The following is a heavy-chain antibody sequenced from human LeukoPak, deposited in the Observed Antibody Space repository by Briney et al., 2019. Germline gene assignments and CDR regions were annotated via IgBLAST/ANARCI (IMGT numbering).Heavy chain of an antibody. V-gene: IGHV4-31*03. CDR2: IYYSGST. J-gene: IGHJ4*02. D-gene: IGHD6-13*01. CDR1: GGSISSGGYY. CDR3: ARAIIAAAGTGFDY. Sequence: SQTLSLTCTVSGGSISSGGYYWSWIRQHPGKGLEWIGYIYYSGSTHYNPSLKSRVTISVDTSKNQFSLKLSSVTAADTAVYYCARAIIAAAGTGFDYWGQGTLVTVSS.